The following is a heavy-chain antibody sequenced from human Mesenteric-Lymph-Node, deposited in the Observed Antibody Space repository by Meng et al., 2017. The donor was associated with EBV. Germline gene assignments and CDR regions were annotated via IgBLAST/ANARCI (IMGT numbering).Heavy chain of an antibody. Sequence: HRLREGAAPGLPGPSETLSFTCAVSGGSSGRTSYYWGWIRQSPGKGLEWIGGINWRGTTYYNPSLKSRVTISLDMSKNQFSLRLTSLTATDTALYYCARQINSGSFESATFDYWGQGALVTVSS. D-gene: IGHD6-19*01. CDR2: INWRGTT. V-gene: IGHV4-39*01. CDR3: ARQINSGSFESATFDY. J-gene: IGHJ4*02. CDR1: GGSSGRTSYY.